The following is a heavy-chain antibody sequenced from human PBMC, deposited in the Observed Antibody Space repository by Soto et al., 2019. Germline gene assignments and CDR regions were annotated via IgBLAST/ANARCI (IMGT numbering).Heavy chain of an antibody. CDR1: GYTFITYG. Sequence: QVQLVQSGAEVKKPGASVKVSCKASGYTFITYGVTWVRQAPGQGLEWMGWISAYNGDTNYAQNLQGRVTMTTDTSTTTSYMELRSLRSADKAAYYCARGGGGATSHKLHLWGQGTLVTVSS. CDR3: ARGGGGATSHKLHL. CDR2: ISAYNGDT. D-gene: IGHD1-26*01. J-gene: IGHJ4*02. V-gene: IGHV1-18*01.